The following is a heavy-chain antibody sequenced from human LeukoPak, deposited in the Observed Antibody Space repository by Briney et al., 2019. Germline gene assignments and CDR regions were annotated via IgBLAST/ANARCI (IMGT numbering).Heavy chain of an antibody. J-gene: IGHJ5*01. CDR1: GYTFTSYG. CDR3: ARXLGXTLTTTVAFDF. D-gene: IGHD4-17*01. Sequence: XVKVSCKASGYTFTSYGISWVRQAPGQGLEWMGGIIPIFGTANYAQKFQGRVTIAADKSTSTAYLELSSLRSEDTAVYFCARXLGXTLTTTVAFDFWGQGTLVTVSS. V-gene: IGHV1-69*06. CDR2: IIPIFGTA.